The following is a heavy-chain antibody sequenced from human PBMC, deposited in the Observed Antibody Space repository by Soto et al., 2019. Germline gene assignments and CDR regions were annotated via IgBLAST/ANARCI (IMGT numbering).Heavy chain of an antibody. Sequence: EVHLVESGGGLVQPGGSLRLSCAASGFTFSSFSMNWVRQAPGRGLEWISFISGGGRPISYADSVKGRVTISRDNAKNSLYLQMDSLRDEDTAVNYCARDLAWAFDCWGQGTLVTVSP. V-gene: IGHV3-48*02. CDR3: ARDLAWAFDC. CDR2: ISGGGRPI. J-gene: IGHJ4*02. D-gene: IGHD7-27*01. CDR1: GFTFSSFS.